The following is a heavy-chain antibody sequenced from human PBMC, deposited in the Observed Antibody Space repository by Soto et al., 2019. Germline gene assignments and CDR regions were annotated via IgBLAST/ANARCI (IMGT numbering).Heavy chain of an antibody. CDR3: ARGGIAAAGTGYWYFDL. Sequence: QVQLVQSGAEVKKPGSSVKVSCKASGGTFSSYAISWVRQAPGQGLEWMGGIIPIFGTANYAQKFQGRVTITADESTSTAYMELSSLRSEDTAVYYCARGGIAAAGTGYWYFDLWGRGTLVTVSS. J-gene: IGHJ2*01. CDR1: GGTFSSYA. CDR2: IIPIFGTA. D-gene: IGHD6-13*01. V-gene: IGHV1-69*01.